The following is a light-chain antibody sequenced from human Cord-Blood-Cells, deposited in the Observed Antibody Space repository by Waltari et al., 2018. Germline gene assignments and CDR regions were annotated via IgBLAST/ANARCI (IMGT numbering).Light chain of an antibody. CDR1: SSDVGSYNL. CDR2: EVS. V-gene: IGLV2-23*02. J-gene: IGLJ3*02. CDR3: CSYAGSSTWV. Sequence: QSALTQPASVSGSPGQSITISCTGTSSDVGSYNLVSWYQQHPGKAPKLMLYEVSKRPSGVSNRFSGSKAGNTASLTISGLQAEDEADYYCCSYAGSSTWVFGRGTKLTVL.